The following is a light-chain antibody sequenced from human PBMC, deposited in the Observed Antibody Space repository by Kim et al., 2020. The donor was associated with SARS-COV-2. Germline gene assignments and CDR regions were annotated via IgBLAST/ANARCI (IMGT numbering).Light chain of an antibody. Sequence: EIVLTQSPDTLSVAPGERATLSCRASQSVSSSLAWYQHKPGQAPRLLIYGASTRAAGIPAGFSGSGSDTDFTLTISSLQSEDFAIYYCQHYYNWPYTFGQGTKLEI. CDR2: GAS. CDR3: QHYYNWPYT. J-gene: IGKJ2*01. CDR1: QSVSSS. V-gene: IGKV3D-15*01.